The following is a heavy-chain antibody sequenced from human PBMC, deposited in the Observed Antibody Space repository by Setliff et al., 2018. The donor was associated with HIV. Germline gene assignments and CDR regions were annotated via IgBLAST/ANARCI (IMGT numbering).Heavy chain of an antibody. CDR1: GGSISSYY. D-gene: IGHD6-13*01. Sequence: PSETLSLTCTVSGGSISSYYWSWIRQPAGKGLEWIGRIYTSGSTNYNPSLKSRVTMSVDTSKNQFSLKLSSVTAADTAVYYCARDRRYSSSWYSNYYYYYMDVWGKGTTVTVSS. CDR2: IYTSGST. V-gene: IGHV4-4*07. J-gene: IGHJ6*03. CDR3: ARDRRYSSSWYSNYYYYYMDV.